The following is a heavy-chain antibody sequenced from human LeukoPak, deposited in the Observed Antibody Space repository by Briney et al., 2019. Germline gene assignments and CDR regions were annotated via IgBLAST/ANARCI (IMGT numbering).Heavy chain of an antibody. Sequence: ASVKVSCKASGYTFTSYYMHWVRQAPGQGLEWMGIINPSGGSTSYAQKFQGRVTMTGDTSTSTVYMELSSLRSEDTAVYYCARDSNVSHYYGSGSYYNHLNWFDPWGQGTLVTVSS. D-gene: IGHD3-10*01. CDR3: ARDSNVSHYYGSGSYYNHLNWFDP. V-gene: IGHV1-46*01. CDR1: GYTFTSYY. J-gene: IGHJ5*02. CDR2: INPSGGST.